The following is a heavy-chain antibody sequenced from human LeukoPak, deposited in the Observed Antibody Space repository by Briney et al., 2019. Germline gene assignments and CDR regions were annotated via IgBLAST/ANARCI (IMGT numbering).Heavy chain of an antibody. Sequence: GASVKVSCTTSGYDFYAYYLHWVRQAPGQGLEWMGWINPKSGATTYAQKFQGTVNMTRDTPINTVYVELTRLTSDDTAVYYCARDRVECGGSCYQEYFQHWGQGTLVTVSS. CDR1: GYDFYAYY. D-gene: IGHD2-15*01. CDR3: ARDRVECGGSCYQEYFQH. V-gene: IGHV1-2*02. CDR2: INPKSGAT. J-gene: IGHJ1*01.